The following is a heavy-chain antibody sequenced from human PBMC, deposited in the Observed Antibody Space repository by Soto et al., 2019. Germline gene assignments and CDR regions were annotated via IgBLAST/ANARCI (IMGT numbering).Heavy chain of an antibody. J-gene: IGHJ6*02. V-gene: IGHV1-69*13. D-gene: IGHD3-3*01. CDR1: GGTFSSYA. Sequence: ASVKVSCKASGGTFSSYAISWVRQAPGQGLEWMGGIIPIFGTANYAQKFQGRVTITADESTSTAYMELSSLRSEDTAVYYCARGTIFGVVIRYYYYGIDVWGQGTTVTVSS. CDR3: ARGTIFGVVIRYYYYGIDV. CDR2: IIPIFGTA.